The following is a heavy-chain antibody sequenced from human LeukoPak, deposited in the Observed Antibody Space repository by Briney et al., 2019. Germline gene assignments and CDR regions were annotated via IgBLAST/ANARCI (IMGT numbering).Heavy chain of an antibody. J-gene: IGHJ3*02. D-gene: IGHD6-13*01. CDR3: ARGMAAAGTRAIYAFDI. CDR1: GGSISSYY. V-gene: IGHV4-59*01. Sequence: SETLSLTCTVSGGSISSYYWSWIRQPPGKGLEWIGYIYYSGSTNYNPSLKSRVTISVDTSKNQFSLKLSSVTAADTAVYYCARGMAAAGTRAIYAFDIWGQGTMVTVSS. CDR2: IYYSGST.